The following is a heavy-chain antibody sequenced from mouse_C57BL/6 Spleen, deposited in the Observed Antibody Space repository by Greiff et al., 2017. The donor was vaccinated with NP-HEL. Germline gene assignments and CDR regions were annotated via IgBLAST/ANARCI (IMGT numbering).Heavy chain of an antibody. D-gene: IGHD2-2*01. J-gene: IGHJ4*01. CDR3: ARFQTMVTTGGPLYAMDY. Sequence: QVHVKQSGTELVKPGASVKLSCKASGYTFTSYWMHWVKQRPGQGLEWIGNINPSNGGTNYNEKFKSKATLTVDKSSSTAYMQLSSLTSEDSAVYYCARFQTMVTTGGPLYAMDYWGQGTSVTVSS. CDR2: INPSNGGT. CDR1: GYTFTSYW. V-gene: IGHV1-53*01.